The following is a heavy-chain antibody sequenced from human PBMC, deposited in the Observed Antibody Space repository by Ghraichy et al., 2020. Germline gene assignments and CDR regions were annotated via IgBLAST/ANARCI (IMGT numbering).Heavy chain of an antibody. CDR2: ISSSSSTI. CDR3: ARGGYCSSTSCYVVWYFDL. V-gene: IGHV3-48*02. D-gene: IGHD2-2*01. CDR1: GFTFSTYS. Sequence: GGSLRLSCAASGFTFSTYSMNWVRQAPGKGLEWVSYISSSSSTIYYADSVKGRFTISRDNAKNSLYLQMNSLRDEDTAVYYCARGGYCSSTSCYVVWYFDLWGRGTLVTVSS. J-gene: IGHJ2*01.